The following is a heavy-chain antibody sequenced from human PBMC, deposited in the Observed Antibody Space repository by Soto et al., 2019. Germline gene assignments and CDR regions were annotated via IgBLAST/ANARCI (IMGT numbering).Heavy chain of an antibody. Sequence: GASVKVSCKASGYTFTSYAMHWARQAPGQGLEWMGWINAGNGNTKYSQKFQGRVTITRDTSASTAYMELSSLRSEDTAVYYCARDQRDTAIGPYGMDVWGQGTTVTVSS. V-gene: IGHV1-3*01. CDR3: ARDQRDTAIGPYGMDV. CDR1: GYTFTSYA. D-gene: IGHD5-18*01. CDR2: INAGNGNT. J-gene: IGHJ6*02.